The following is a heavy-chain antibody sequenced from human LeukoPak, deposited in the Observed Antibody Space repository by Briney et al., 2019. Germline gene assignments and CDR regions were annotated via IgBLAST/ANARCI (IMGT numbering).Heavy chain of an antibody. CDR1: GGSFSGYY. J-gene: IGHJ6*03. D-gene: IGHD1-26*01. CDR2: INHSGST. Sequence: KASETLSLTCAVYGGSFSGYYWSWIRQPPGKGLEWIGEINHSGSTNYNPSLKSRVTISVDTSKNQFSLKLSSVTAADTAVYYCARGIRGSYHYYYYMDVWGKGTTVTVSS. CDR3: ARGIRGSYHYYYYMDV. V-gene: IGHV4-34*01.